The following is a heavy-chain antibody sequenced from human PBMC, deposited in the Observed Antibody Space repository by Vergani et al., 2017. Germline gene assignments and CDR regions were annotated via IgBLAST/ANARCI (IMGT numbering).Heavy chain of an antibody. CDR3: AKGVSGPDY. D-gene: IGHD6-25*01. V-gene: IGHV1-69*04. J-gene: IGHJ4*02. CDR1: GYTFTSYA. CDR2: IIPILGIA. Sequence: QVQLVQSGAEVKKPGASVKVSCKASGYTFTSYAMHWVRQAPGQRLEWMGRIIPILGIANYAQKFQGRVTITADKATSTAYMELGSLRSEDTAVYYCAKGVSGPDYWGQGTLVTVSS.